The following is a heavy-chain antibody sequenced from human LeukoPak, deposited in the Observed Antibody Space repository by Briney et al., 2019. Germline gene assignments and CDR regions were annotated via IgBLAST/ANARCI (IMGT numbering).Heavy chain of an antibody. CDR3: ARVPSGRYFDL. J-gene: IGHJ2*01. CDR2: INSDGSST. CDR1: GFTFSSYW. Sequence: GGSLRLSCAASGFTFSSYWMHWVRQAPGKGLVWVSRINSDGSSTSYADSVKGRFTISRDNAKDTLYLQMNSLRAEDTAVYYCARVPSGRYFDLWGRSTLVSVSS. V-gene: IGHV3-74*01.